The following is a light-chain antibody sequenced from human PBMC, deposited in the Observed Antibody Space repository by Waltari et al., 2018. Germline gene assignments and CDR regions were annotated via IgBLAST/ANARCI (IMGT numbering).Light chain of an antibody. CDR1: SLRSYY. J-gene: IGLJ2*01. Sequence: SSDLTQDPSLSVALGQTVRIICQGDSLRSYYARWYQQRPGQAPILVLYGPDNRPSGIPDRFSGSTSGNTASLTITGAQAEDEADYYCHSRETFSTRLFGGGTRLTV. V-gene: IGLV3-19*01. CDR3: HSRETFSTRL. CDR2: GPD.